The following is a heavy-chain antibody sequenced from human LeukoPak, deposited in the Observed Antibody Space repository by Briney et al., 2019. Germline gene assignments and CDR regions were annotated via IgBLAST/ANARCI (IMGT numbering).Heavy chain of an antibody. Sequence: GESLRLSCAASGLIFSSYWMSWVRQAPGKGLEWVANIKRDGSEKYYVDSVKSRFTISRDNAENSLYLQMNSLRDEDTALYYCARGHYGMEVWGQGTTVTVSS. J-gene: IGHJ6*02. CDR1: GLIFSSYW. CDR2: IKRDGSEK. CDR3: ARGHYGMEV. V-gene: IGHV3-7*01.